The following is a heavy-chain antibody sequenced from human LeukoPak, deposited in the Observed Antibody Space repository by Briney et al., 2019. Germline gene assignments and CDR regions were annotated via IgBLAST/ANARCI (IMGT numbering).Heavy chain of an antibody. D-gene: IGHD2-21*01. CDR2: MNPNSGNT. CDR1: GYTFTTYE. CDR3: TRSVRNGHIDY. Sequence: ASVKVSCKASGYTFTTYEIHWVRQATGQGLEWMGWMNPNSGNTGYAQKFQGRVTMTRSTSISTAYMELSSLRFEDTAVYYCTRSVRNGHIDYWGQGTLVTVSS. V-gene: IGHV1-8*01. J-gene: IGHJ4*02.